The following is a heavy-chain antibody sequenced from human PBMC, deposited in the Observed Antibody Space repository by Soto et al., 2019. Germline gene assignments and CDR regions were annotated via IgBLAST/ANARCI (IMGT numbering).Heavy chain of an antibody. CDR2: IIPIFDTA. Sequence: QVHLVQSGAEVKKPGSSVKVSCKASGDTFSSYAISWVRQAPGQGLEWMGGIIPIFDTATYAQKFQGRVTITADESTNTAYMELSSLRSEDTAVYYCAKTPPRTAATAYYFDYWGQGTLVTVSS. D-gene: IGHD2-21*01. V-gene: IGHV1-69*12. J-gene: IGHJ4*02. CDR3: AKTPPRTAATAYYFDY. CDR1: GDTFSSYA.